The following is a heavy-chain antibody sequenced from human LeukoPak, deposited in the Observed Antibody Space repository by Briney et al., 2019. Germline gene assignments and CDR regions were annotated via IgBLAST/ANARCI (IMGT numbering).Heavy chain of an antibody. V-gene: IGHV3-23*01. D-gene: IGHD1-26*01. CDR1: GFTFSSYA. CDR2: ISGSGAIS. CDR3: AKDRSIGTYYTFDS. J-gene: IGHJ4*02. Sequence: GGSLRLSCAASGFTFSSYAMTWVRQAPGKGLEWVSTISGSGAISYCADSVKGRFTISRDNSKNTLFLHMSSLRVEDTAVYHCAKDRSIGTYYTFDSWGQGALVTVSS.